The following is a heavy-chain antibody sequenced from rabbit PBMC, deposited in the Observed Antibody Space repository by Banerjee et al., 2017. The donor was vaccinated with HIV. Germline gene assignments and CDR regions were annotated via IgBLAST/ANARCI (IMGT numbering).Heavy chain of an antibody. CDR3: ARDGAGGTYFAL. CDR2: IDPVFGIT. CDR1: GFTLSSYY. J-gene: IGHJ6*01. Sequence: KESGGGLVQPGGSLKLSCTASGFTLSSYYMNWVRQAPGKGLEWIGYIDPVFGITYYANWVSGRFSISRENAQNTVFLQMTSLTAADTATYFCARDGAGGTYFALWGPGTLVTVS. V-gene: IGHV1S7*01. D-gene: IGHD8-1*01.